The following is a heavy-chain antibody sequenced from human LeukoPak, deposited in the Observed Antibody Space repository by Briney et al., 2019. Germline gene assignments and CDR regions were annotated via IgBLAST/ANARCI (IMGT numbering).Heavy chain of an antibody. CDR3: ARGRNWNYESHFDY. CDR1: GGSFSGYY. J-gene: IGHJ4*02. CDR2: INHSGST. V-gene: IGHV4-34*01. D-gene: IGHD1-7*01. Sequence: SETLSLTCAVYGGSFSGYYWSWIRQPPGKGLEWIGEINHSGSTNYNPSLKSRVTISVDTSKNQFSLKLSSVTAADTAVYYCARGRNWNYESHFDYWGQGTLVAVSS.